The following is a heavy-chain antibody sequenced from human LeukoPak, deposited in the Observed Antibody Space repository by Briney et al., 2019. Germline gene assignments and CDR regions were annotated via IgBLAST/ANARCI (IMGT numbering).Heavy chain of an antibody. CDR1: GFTFSSYA. D-gene: IGHD2-2*01. Sequence: GGSLRLSCAASGFTFSSYAMSWVRQAPGKGLEWVSAISGSGGSTYYADSVKGRFTISRDNSKNTLYLQMNSLRAEDTAVYYCAKAGLTMGPLIYCSSTSCYVLSYWGQGTLVTVSS. CDR3: AKAGLTMGPLIYCSSTSCYVLSY. V-gene: IGHV3-23*01. CDR2: ISGSGGST. J-gene: IGHJ4*02.